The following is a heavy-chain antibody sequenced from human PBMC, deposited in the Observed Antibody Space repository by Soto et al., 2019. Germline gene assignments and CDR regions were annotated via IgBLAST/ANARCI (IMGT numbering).Heavy chain of an antibody. Sequence: QVQLQESGPGLVKPSETLSLTCTVSSDSITNYYWSWIRQSPGKGLEWIGYIHDSGRSNYNPSLKSRVKISVDTSKKQFSLKLNSLTTADPAVYYCARGGGTRGWYWGQGTLVTVSS. CDR3: ARGGGTRGWY. CDR1: SDSITNYY. J-gene: IGHJ4*02. V-gene: IGHV4-59*01. D-gene: IGHD2-15*01. CDR2: IHDSGRS.